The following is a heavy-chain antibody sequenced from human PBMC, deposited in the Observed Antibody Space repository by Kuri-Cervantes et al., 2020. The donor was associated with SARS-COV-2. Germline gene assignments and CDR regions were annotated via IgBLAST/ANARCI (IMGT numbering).Heavy chain of an antibody. CDR1: GYTFTSYY. J-gene: IGHJ6*03. CDR2: INPSGGST. D-gene: IGHD2-2*01. Sequence: ASVKVSCKASGYTFTSYYMHWVRQAPGQGLEWMGIINPSGGSTSYAQKFQGRVTITADKSTSTAYMELSSLRSEDTAVYYCARGLKRVVPAEKGSGDYYYYMDVWGKGTTVTVSS. CDR3: ARGLKRVVPAEKGSGDYYYYMDV. V-gene: IGHV1-46*01.